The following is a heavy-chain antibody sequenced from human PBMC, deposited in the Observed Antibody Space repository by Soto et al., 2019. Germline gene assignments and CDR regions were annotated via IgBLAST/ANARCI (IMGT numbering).Heavy chain of an antibody. D-gene: IGHD3-3*01. CDR3: ARGSEYDFWSGYYSGDNWFEP. J-gene: IGHJ5*02. Sequence: EVQLLESGGGLVKPGGSLRLSCAASGFTFSSYSMNWVRQAPGKGLEWVSSITSSSRYIYYADSVKGRFTISKDNAKNSLYLQMNSLRAEDTAVYYCARGSEYDFWSGYYSGDNWFEPWGQGTLVTVSS. CDR2: ITSSSRYI. CDR1: GFTFSSYS. V-gene: IGHV3-21*01.